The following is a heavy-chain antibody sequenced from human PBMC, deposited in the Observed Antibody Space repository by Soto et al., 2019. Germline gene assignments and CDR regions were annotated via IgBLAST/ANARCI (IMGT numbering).Heavy chain of an antibody. V-gene: IGHV3-73*02. J-gene: IGHJ6*02. D-gene: IGHD5-18*01. CDR3: TADTAMTNYGMDV. Sequence: EVHLVESGGGLVRPGGSLKLSCAASGFTFSGSAMHWVRQASGKGLEWVGRIRSKANNYATAYAASVKGRFTISRDDSKNTAYLQMNSLKTEDTAVYYCTADTAMTNYGMDVWGQGTTVTVSS. CDR2: IRSKANNYAT. CDR1: GFTFSGSA.